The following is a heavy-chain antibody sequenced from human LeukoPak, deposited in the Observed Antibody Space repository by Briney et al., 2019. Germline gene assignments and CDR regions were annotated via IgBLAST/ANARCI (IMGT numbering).Heavy chain of an antibody. Sequence: GGSLRLSCAASGFTVSSDYMSWVRQAPGKGLKWVSVIYSGGSTYYADSVKGRFTISRDNSKNTLYLQMNSLRAGDTAVYYCARGARGNTMVRGVIRNDAFDIWGQGTMVTVSS. V-gene: IGHV3-66*01. D-gene: IGHD3-10*01. CDR1: GFTVSSDY. CDR3: ARGARGNTMVRGVIRNDAFDI. J-gene: IGHJ3*02. CDR2: IYSGGST.